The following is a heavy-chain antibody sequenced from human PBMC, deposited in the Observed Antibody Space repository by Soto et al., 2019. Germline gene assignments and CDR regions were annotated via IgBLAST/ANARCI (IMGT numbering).Heavy chain of an antibody. CDR3: AKEWRQLVRDTYGMDV. D-gene: IGHD6-13*01. J-gene: IGHJ6*02. CDR1: GFTFSTYG. Sequence: QVQLVESGGGVVQPGRSLRLSCAASGFTFSTYGMHWVRQAPGKGLEWVAVISYDGSNKYYADSVKGRFTISRDNSKNTLYLQMNSLRAEDTAVYYCAKEWRQLVRDTYGMDVWGQGTTVTVSS. CDR2: ISYDGSNK. V-gene: IGHV3-30*18.